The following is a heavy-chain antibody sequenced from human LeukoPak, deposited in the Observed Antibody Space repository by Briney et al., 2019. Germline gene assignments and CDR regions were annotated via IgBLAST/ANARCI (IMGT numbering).Heavy chain of an antibody. D-gene: IGHD6-6*01. J-gene: IGHJ4*02. V-gene: IGHV3-48*01. CDR1: GFTFSYYG. CDR2: ISSDRRNI. Sequence: GGSLRLSCGASGFTFSYYGMNWVRQFPGKGLEWVSYISSDRRNINYADSVKGRFTISRDNAKNSLYLQMNSLRAEDTAVYYCARGGAARPDSWGQGTLVTVSS. CDR3: ARGGAARPDS.